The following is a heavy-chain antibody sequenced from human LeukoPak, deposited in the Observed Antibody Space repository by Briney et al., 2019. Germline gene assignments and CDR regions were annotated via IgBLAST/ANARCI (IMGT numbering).Heavy chain of an antibody. CDR3: ARSPVTMVVGYS. Sequence: GGSLRLSCAAFGFTVSTNYMSWVRQAPGKGLEWVSVIYVGGSTYYADSVEGRLTISRDNSKNTLYLQMNSVRPEDTAVYYCARSPVTMVVGYSWGQGTLVTVSS. J-gene: IGHJ4*02. CDR2: IYVGGST. D-gene: IGHD3-10*01. CDR1: GFTVSTNY. V-gene: IGHV3-66*01.